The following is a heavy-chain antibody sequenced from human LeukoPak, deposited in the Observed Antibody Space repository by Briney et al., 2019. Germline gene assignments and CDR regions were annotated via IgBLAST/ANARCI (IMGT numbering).Heavy chain of an antibody. CDR3: TTETLYYDFWSGLLDY. CDR2: IKSKTDGGTT. V-gene: IGHV3-15*01. Sequence: VGSLRLSCAASGFTFSNAWMSWVRQAPGKGLEWVGRIKSKTDGGTTDYAAPVKGRFTISRDDSKNTLYLQMNSLKTEDTAVYYCTTETLYYDFWSGLLDYGGQGTLVTVSS. CDR1: GFTFSNAW. D-gene: IGHD3-3*01. J-gene: IGHJ4*02.